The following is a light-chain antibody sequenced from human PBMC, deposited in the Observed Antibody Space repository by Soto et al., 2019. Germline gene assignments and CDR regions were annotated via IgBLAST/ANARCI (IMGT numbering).Light chain of an antibody. J-gene: IGLJ3*02. Sequence: QSVLTQPPSASGTPGQRVTISCSGSSSNIGRNSVNWYQNLPGTAPKLLIYTNNQRPSGVPARLSGSKSGTSASLAISGLQSEDEADYYCAAWDDSLNGGVFGGGTKLTVL. V-gene: IGLV1-44*01. CDR1: SSNIGRNS. CDR2: TNN. CDR3: AAWDDSLNGGV.